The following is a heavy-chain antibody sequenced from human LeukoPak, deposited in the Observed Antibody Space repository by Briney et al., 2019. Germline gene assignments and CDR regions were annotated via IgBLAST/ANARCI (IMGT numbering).Heavy chain of an antibody. V-gene: IGHV4-59*01. D-gene: IGHD5-12*01. CDR1: GGSISSYY. CDR2: IYYSGST. CDR3: ARGGYDFDY. Sequence: PSETLSLTCTVSGGSISSYYWSWIRHPPGKGLEWIGYIYYSGSTNYNPSLKSRVTISVDTSKNQFSLKLSSVTAADTAVYYCARGGYDFDYWGQGTLVTVSS. J-gene: IGHJ4*02.